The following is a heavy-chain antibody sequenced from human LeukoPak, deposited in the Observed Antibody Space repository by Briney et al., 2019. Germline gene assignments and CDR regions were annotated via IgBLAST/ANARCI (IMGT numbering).Heavy chain of an antibody. Sequence: GGSLRLSCAASGFTVSSNYMSWVRQAPGKGLEWVSVIYSGGSTYYADSVKGRFTISRDNSKNTLYLQMNSLRAEDTAVYYCARVWDYGDNSYYYYYYMDVWGKGTTVTISS. CDR2: IYSGGST. CDR3: ARVWDYGDNSYYYYYYMDV. D-gene: IGHD4-23*01. V-gene: IGHV3-66*01. CDR1: GFTVSSNY. J-gene: IGHJ6*03.